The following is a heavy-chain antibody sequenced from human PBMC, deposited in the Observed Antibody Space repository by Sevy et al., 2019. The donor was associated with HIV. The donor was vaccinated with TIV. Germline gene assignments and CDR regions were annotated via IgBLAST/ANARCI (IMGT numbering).Heavy chain of an antibody. Sequence: GGSLRLSCAASGFTFSSYAMHWVRQAPGKGLEWVAVISYDGSNKYYADSVKGRFTISRDNSKNTLYLQMNSLRAEDTAVYYCARAGGQGSSWYSTLIFGPEYFQHWGQGTLVTVSS. CDR2: ISYDGSNK. CDR3: ARAGGQGSSWYSTLIFGPEYFQH. D-gene: IGHD6-13*01. J-gene: IGHJ1*01. V-gene: IGHV3-30-3*01. CDR1: GFTFSSYA.